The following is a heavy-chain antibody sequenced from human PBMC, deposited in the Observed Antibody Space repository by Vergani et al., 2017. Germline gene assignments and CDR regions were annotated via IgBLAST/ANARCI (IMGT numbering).Heavy chain of an antibody. CDR2: ISDSGTTI. V-gene: IGHV3-11*01. CDR1: GFTLSDYY. J-gene: IGHJ4*01. Sequence: QVQLVESGGGFVKPGGSLRLSCGASGFTLSDYYINWIRQAPGKGLEWISYISDSGTTIYYADSVKGRVTISRDNSKNTLYLQMNSLRVEDTAVYYCARAYGRYDWFDYWGQRTLVTVSS. D-gene: IGHD1-20*01. CDR3: ARAYGRYDWFDY.